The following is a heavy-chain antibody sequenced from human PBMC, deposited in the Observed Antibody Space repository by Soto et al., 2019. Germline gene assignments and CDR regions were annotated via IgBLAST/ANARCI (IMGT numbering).Heavy chain of an antibody. Sequence: QVQLVQSGAEVKKPGASVKVSCKASGYTFTSYYMHWVRQAPGPGLEWMGIINPSGGRTSYAQMYQGIDTMTRDTSTSTVYMERSSLRSEDTAVYYCARDYRYVSGSAIDYWGQGTLVTFSS. CDR3: ARDYRYVSGSAIDY. J-gene: IGHJ4*02. CDR2: INPSGGRT. V-gene: IGHV1-46*01. D-gene: IGHD3-10*01. CDR1: GYTFTSYY.